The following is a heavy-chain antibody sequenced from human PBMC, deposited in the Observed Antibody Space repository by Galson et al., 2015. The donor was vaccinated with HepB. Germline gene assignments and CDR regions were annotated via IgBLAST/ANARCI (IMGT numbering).Heavy chain of an antibody. CDR2: IDWDDDK. V-gene: IGHV2-70*11. CDR1: GFSLSTSGMC. CDR3: ARHDYGDYRGGLHGDYRWWFDP. D-gene: IGHD4-17*01. Sequence: PALVKPTQTLTLTCTFSGFSLSTSGMCVSWIRQPPGKALEWLARIDWDDDKHYSTSLKTRLTISKDTSKNQVVLTMTNMDPVDTATYYCARHDYGDYRGGLHGDYRWWFDPWGQGTLVTVSS. J-gene: IGHJ5*02.